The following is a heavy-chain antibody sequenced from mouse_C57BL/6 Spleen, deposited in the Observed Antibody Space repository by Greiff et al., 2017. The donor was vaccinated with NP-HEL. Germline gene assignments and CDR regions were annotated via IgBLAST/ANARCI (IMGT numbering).Heavy chain of an antibody. CDR1: GYTFTSYW. CDR3: ARSSTSVVEGEY. J-gene: IGHJ2*01. D-gene: IGHD1-1*01. Sequence: QVQLQQPGAELVMPGASVKLSCKASGYTFTSYWMHWVKQRPGQGLEWIGEIDPSDSYTNYNQKFKGRSTLTVDKSSSTAYMQLSSLTSEDSAGYDCARSSTSVVEGEYWGQGTTLT. V-gene: IGHV1-69*01. CDR2: IDPSDSYT.